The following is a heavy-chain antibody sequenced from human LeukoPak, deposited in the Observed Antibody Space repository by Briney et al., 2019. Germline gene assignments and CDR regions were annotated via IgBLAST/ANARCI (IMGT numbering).Heavy chain of an antibody. CDR3: AKAQKAWELLHDFDY. CDR2: ISGSGGST. Sequence: GGSLRLSCAASGFTVSSNYMSWVRQAPGKGLEWVSAISGSGGSTYYADSVKGRFTISRDNSKNTLYLQVNSLRAEDTAVYYCAKAQKAWELLHDFDYWGQGTLVTVSS. J-gene: IGHJ4*02. V-gene: IGHV3-23*01. CDR1: GFTVSSNY. D-gene: IGHD1-26*01.